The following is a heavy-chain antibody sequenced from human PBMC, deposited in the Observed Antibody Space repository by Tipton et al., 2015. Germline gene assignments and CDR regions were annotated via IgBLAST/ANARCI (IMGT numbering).Heavy chain of an antibody. D-gene: IGHD6-25*01. CDR1: GFTFSSYG. CDR2: IWYDSSNK. J-gene: IGHJ5*02. Sequence: SLRLSCAASGFTFSSYGMHWVRQAPGKGLEWVATIWYDSSNKSYVDSVKGRFTISRDNSKKTLYLQMNSLRAADTAVYYCARDPSWPPRGYCSGVKCHNWFDPWGQGTLVTVSS. CDR3: ARDPSWPPRGYCSGVKCHNWFDP. V-gene: IGHV3-33*01.